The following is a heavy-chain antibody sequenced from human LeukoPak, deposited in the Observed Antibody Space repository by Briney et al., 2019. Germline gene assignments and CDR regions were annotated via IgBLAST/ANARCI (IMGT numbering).Heavy chain of an antibody. Sequence: SETLSLTCTVPGGSIKSNYWSWIRQPPGKGLEWIGYGYYSGSTNYNPSLKSRVTISLDTSKSQFSLKLSSVTTADTAVYYCASAWFGEPPRDAFDIWGQGTMVTVSS. V-gene: IGHV4-59*01. CDR3: ASAWFGEPPRDAFDI. CDR1: GGSIKSNY. D-gene: IGHD3-10*01. J-gene: IGHJ3*02. CDR2: GYYSGST.